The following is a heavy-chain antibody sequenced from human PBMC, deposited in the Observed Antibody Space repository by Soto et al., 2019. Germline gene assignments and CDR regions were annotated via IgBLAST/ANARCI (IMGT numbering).Heavy chain of an antibody. Sequence: ASVKVSCKASGYTFTSYYMHWVRQAPGQVLEWMGIINPSGGSTSYAQKFQGRVTMTRDTSTSTVYMELSSLRSDDTAVYYCGQTYSYGYVQHWGQGTLVTVSS. D-gene: IGHD5-18*01. CDR1: GYTFTSYY. V-gene: IGHV1-46*01. CDR3: GQTYSYGYVQH. J-gene: IGHJ1*01. CDR2: INPSGGST.